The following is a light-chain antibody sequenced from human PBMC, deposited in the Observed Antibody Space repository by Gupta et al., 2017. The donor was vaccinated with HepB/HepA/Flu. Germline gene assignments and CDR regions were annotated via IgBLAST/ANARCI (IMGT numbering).Light chain of an antibody. V-gene: IGLV2-14*01. CDR1: SSDVGAYDS. CDR2: EVS. Sequence: QSALTQPASVSRSPGQSITFSCTGTSSDVGAYDSVSWYQQHPGKAPKLIIYEVSNRPSGVSSRFSGSKSGNTASLTISGLQAEDEADYYCSSYTSSSTLGFGGGTKLTVL. J-gene: IGLJ2*01. CDR3: SSYTSSSTLG.